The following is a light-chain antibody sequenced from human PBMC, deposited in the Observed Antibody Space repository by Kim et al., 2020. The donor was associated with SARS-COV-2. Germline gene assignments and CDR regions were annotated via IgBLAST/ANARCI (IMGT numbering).Light chain of an antibody. Sequence: SYELTPPPSVSVSPGQTASITCSGDKLEDKYVCWYQQKAGQSPVLLIYQDTKWPSGIPERFSGSNSGNTATLTISGTQAMDEADYYCQTWDSSSVIFGGGTQLTVL. CDR1: KLEDKY. CDR2: QDT. J-gene: IGLJ2*01. CDR3: QTWDSSSVI. V-gene: IGLV3-1*01.